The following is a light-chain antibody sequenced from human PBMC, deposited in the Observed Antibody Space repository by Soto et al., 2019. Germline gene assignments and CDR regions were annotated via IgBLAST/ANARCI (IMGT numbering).Light chain of an antibody. J-gene: IGLJ3*02. V-gene: IGLV1-40*01. CDR1: SSNIGAGYD. CDR2: GNT. CDR3: QSYDSSLTGSV. Sequence: HSVLTQPPSVSGAPGQRVTISCTGSSSNIGAGYDVHWYRQVPGTAPKLLIFGNTNRPSGVPDRFSGSKSGSSASLAITGLQAEDESEYYCQSYDSSLTGSVFGGGTKLTVL.